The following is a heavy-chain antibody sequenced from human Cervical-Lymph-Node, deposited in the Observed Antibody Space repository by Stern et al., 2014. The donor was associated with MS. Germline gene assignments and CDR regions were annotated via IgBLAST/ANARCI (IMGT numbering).Heavy chain of an antibody. CDR2: INSDGSVT. J-gene: IGHJ5*01. D-gene: IGHD1-26*01. CDR1: GFAFSSFW. CDR3: AKSPQYSGSYGMDP. V-gene: IGHV3-74*01. Sequence: VQLVQSGGGLVPPGGSLRLSCAASGFAFSSFWMHWVRQGPGKGLAWVARINSDGSVTTYADSVKGRFTVSRDNAKETLYLQMDSLSPEDTATYYCAKSPQYSGSYGMDPWGQGTLVTVSS.